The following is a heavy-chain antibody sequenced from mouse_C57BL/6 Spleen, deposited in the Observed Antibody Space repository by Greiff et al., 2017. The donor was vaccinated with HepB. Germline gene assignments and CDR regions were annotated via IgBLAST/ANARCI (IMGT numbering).Heavy chain of an antibody. V-gene: IGHV1-52*01. D-gene: IGHD1-1*01. CDR3: ARYYYGSRYDLYYAMDY. J-gene: IGHJ4*01. Sequence: VQLQQSGAELVRPGSSVKLSCKASGYTFTSYWMHWVKQRPIQGLEWIGNIDPSDSETHYNQKFKDKATLTVDKSSSTAYMQLSSLTSEESAVYDCARYYYGSRYDLYYAMDYWGQGTSVTVSS. CDR1: GYTFTSYW. CDR2: IDPSDSET.